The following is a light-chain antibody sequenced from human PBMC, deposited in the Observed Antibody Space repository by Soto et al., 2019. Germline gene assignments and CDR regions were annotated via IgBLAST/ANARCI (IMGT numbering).Light chain of an antibody. V-gene: IGKV3-15*01. Sequence: EMVLTQSPVTLSVSPGEGATLSCRASQSVGSSLAWYQQEPGQPPRILIFGASTRVTGVPARFSGSGSGTEFTLTITSLQSDDFAVYYCLQYNNWPEYTFGQGTKVEIK. CDR1: QSVGSS. CDR3: LQYNNWPEYT. CDR2: GAS. J-gene: IGKJ2*01.